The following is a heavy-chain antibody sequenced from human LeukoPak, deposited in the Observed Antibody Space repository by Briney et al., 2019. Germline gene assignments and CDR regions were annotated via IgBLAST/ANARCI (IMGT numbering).Heavy chain of an antibody. J-gene: IGHJ6*03. D-gene: IGHD6-25*01. Sequence: GGSLRLSCAASGFTFSSYEMNWVRQAPGKGLEWVSYISSSGSTTHYADCVEGRFTISRDNAKNSLYLQMNSLRAEDTAVYYCARDGTPIHSSGWVYMDVWGKGTTVTISS. CDR3: ARDGTPIHSSGWVYMDV. CDR1: GFTFSSYE. CDR2: ISSSGSTT. V-gene: IGHV3-48*03.